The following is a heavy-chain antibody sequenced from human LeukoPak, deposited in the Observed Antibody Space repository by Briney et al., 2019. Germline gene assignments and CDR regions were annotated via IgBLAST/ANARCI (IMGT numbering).Heavy chain of an antibody. V-gene: IGHV5-51*01. J-gene: IGHJ4*02. CDR3: ARHEGSGSYYSY. D-gene: IGHD1-26*01. CDR1: GYTFTTYW. Sequence: GESLKISCKGSGYTFTTYWIGWVRQMPGRGLEWMEIISPEDSEIRYSPSSRGQVTISADKSISTAYLQWRSLKASDTAIYYCARHEGSGSYYSYWGQGTLVTVSS. CDR2: ISPEDSEI.